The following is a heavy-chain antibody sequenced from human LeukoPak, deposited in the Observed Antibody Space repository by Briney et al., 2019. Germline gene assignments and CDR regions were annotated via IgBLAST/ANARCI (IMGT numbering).Heavy chain of an antibody. Sequence: SETLSLTCTVSGGSISSYYWSWIRQPPGKGLEWIRYIYYSGSTNYNPSLKSRVTISVDTSKNQFSLKLSSVTAADTAVYYCARLPPYGSGITWFDPWGQGTLVTVSS. D-gene: IGHD3-10*01. J-gene: IGHJ5*02. CDR2: IYYSGST. CDR1: GGSISSYY. V-gene: IGHV4-59*08. CDR3: ARLPPYGSGITWFDP.